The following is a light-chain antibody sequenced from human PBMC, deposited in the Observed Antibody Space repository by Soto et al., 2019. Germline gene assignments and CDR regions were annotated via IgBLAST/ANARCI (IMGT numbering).Light chain of an antibody. CDR1: QSISSC. CDR3: QQSYSTPLT. CDR2: DAS. J-gene: IGKJ1*01. V-gene: IGKV1-39*01. Sequence: IRMTQSPSSLSASTGDRVTITCRASQSISSCLACYQQKPGNAPKLLLYDASSLESGVPPRFSGSGSGTEFTLTISSLQPEDFATYYCQQSYSTPLTFGQGTKVDIK.